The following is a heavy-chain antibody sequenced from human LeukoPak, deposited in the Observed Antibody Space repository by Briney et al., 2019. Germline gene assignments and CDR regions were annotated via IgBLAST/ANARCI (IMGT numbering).Heavy chain of an antibody. D-gene: IGHD5-24*01. Sequence: GGSLRLSCAASGFTFSSYGMHWVRQAPGKGLEWVAVISYDGSNKYYADSVKGRFTISRDNSKNTLYLQMNSLRAEDTAVYYCAKEQVEMATIFDYWGQGTLVTVSS. V-gene: IGHV3-30*18. CDR3: AKEQVEMATIFDY. J-gene: IGHJ4*02. CDR1: GFTFSSYG. CDR2: ISYDGSNK.